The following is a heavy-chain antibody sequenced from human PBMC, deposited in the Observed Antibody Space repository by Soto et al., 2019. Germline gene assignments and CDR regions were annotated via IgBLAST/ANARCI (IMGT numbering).Heavy chain of an antibody. V-gene: IGHV4-39*01. Sequence: QLQLQESGPGLVKPSETLSLTCTVSGVSSSSSNYHWGWIREPPAKGLEWIGSIYYTGSTHYNQSIHSRVTVTAPPSKTQFSLRLSFVLAADTAVYYCARHEFHSQSQGTYLAYWGKGTLVTVSS. D-gene: IGHD3-10*01. CDR3: ARHEFHSQSQGTYLAY. CDR1: GVSSSSSNYH. CDR2: IYYTGST. J-gene: IGHJ4*02.